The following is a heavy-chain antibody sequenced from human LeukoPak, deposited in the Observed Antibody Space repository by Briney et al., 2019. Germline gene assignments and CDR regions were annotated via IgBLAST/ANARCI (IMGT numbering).Heavy chain of an antibody. D-gene: IGHD3-10*01. Sequence: QPGGSLRLSCAASGFTFNNYGMTWVRQAPGKGLEWVSHISGSGRNTYYADSVKGRFTISRDNSKNTLYLQMNSLRAEDTALYYCAKDSGSYYSDHWGQGTLVTVSS. CDR3: AKDSGSYYSDH. CDR1: GFTFNNYG. J-gene: IGHJ4*02. CDR2: ISGSGRNT. V-gene: IGHV3-23*01.